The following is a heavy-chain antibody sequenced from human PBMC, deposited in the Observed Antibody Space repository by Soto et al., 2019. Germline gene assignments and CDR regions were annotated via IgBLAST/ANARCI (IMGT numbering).Heavy chain of an antibody. V-gene: IGHV1-69*02. CDR3: ASPGTYRLVSQYYVFDY. Sequence: QVQLVQSGAEVKKPGSSVKVSCKASGGTFSSYTISWVRQAPGQGLEWMGRIIPILGIANYAQKFQGRVTITADKSESTAYMELSSLRSEDTDVYYCASPGTYRLVSQYYVFDYWGQGTLVTVSS. D-gene: IGHD1-7*01. J-gene: IGHJ4*02. CDR2: IIPILGIA. CDR1: GGTFSSYT.